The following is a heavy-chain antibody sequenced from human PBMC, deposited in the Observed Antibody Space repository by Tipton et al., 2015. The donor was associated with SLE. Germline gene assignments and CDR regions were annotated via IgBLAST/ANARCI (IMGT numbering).Heavy chain of an antibody. Sequence: SLRLSCAASGFTFNRYWMHWARQAPGKGLMWVSRIDSDGTITNYADTVKGRFTISRDNAKDTLYLQMNSLRAEDTALYYCAKAGLNYCGDYWGQGTLVAVSS. CDR2: IDSDGTIT. D-gene: IGHD3-10*01. V-gene: IGHV3-74*01. CDR3: AKAGLNYCGDY. CDR1: GFTFNRYW. J-gene: IGHJ4*02.